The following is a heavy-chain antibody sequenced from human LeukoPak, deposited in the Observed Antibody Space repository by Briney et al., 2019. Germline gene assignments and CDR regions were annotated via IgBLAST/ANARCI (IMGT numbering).Heavy chain of an antibody. Sequence: GGSLRLSCVASGFTFSTFAMIWVRQPPGKGLEWVSSIFPSGGEIHYADSVRGRFTISRDNSKNTLYLQMNSLRAEDTAVYYCAKSWLGYYLFDYWGQGTLVTVSS. CDR3: AKSWLGYYLFDY. V-gene: IGHV3-23*01. CDR1: GFTFSTFA. J-gene: IGHJ4*02. D-gene: IGHD3-22*01. CDR2: IFPSGGEI.